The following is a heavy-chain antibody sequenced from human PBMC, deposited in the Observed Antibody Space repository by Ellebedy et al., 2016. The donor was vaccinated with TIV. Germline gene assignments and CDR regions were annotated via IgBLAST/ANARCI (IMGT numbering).Heavy chain of an antibody. D-gene: IGHD3-10*01. V-gene: IGHV3-33*08. Sequence: GESLKISXAASGFTFSSYGMHWVRQAPGKGLEWVAVIWYDGSNKYYADSVKGRFTISRDNSKNTLYLQMNSLRAEDTAVYYCAAYGLTERWFGESLPFCWGQGTLVTVSS. CDR1: GFTFSSYG. CDR3: AAYGLTERWFGESLPFC. J-gene: IGHJ4*02. CDR2: IWYDGSNK.